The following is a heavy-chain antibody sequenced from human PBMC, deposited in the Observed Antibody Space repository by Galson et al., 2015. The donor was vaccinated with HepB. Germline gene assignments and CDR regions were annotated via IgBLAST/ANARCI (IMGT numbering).Heavy chain of an antibody. CDR3: ARTFKTYYYDSSGYYLGDY. V-gene: IGHV3-33*01. CDR1: GFAFSSYG. D-gene: IGHD3-22*01. CDR2: IWYDGGNK. J-gene: IGHJ4*02. Sequence: SLRLSCAASGFAFSSYGMHWVRQAPGKELEWVAVIWYDGGNKYYADSVKGRFTISRDNSKNTLYVQMNSLSAEDTAVYYCARTFKTYYYDSSGYYLGDYWGQGTLVTVSS.